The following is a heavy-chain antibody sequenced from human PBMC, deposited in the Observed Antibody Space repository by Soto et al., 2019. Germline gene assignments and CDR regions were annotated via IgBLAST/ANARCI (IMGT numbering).Heavy chain of an antibody. CDR2: IIPIFGTA. Sequence: ASVKVSCKASGGTFSSYAISWVRQAPGQGLEWMGGIIPIFGTANYAQKFQGRVTITADESTSTAYMELSSLRSEDTAVYYCARGKVGANPYFDYWGQGTLVTVSS. V-gene: IGHV1-69*13. CDR1: GGTFSSYA. D-gene: IGHD1-26*01. CDR3: ARGKVGANPYFDY. J-gene: IGHJ4*02.